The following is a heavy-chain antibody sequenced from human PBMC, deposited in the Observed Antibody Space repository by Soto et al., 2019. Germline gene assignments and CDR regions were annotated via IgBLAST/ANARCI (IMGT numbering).Heavy chain of an antibody. Sequence: QVQLVESGGGVVQPGRSLRLSCAASGFTFSSYGMHWVRQAPGKGLEWVAVIWYDGSNKYYADSVKGRFTISRDNSKNTLYLQMNSLRAEDTAVYYCARERSSWPPYYYYGMDVWGQGTTVTVSS. J-gene: IGHJ6*02. CDR1: GFTFSSYG. CDR3: ARERSSWPPYYYYGMDV. D-gene: IGHD6-13*01. V-gene: IGHV3-33*01. CDR2: IWYDGSNK.